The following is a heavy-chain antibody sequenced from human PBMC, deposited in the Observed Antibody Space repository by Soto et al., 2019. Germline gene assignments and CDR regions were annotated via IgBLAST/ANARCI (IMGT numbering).Heavy chain of an antibody. Sequence: QVQLVESGGGVVQPGRSLRLSCAASGFTFSSYGMHWVRQAPGKGLEWVAVISYDGSNKYYADSVKGRFTISRDNSKNTLYLQMNSLRAEDTAVYYFAKDGFTVTTATGYPTYYYGMDVWGQGTTVTVSS. V-gene: IGHV3-30*18. CDR2: ISYDGSNK. CDR3: AKDGFTVTTATGYPTYYYGMDV. J-gene: IGHJ6*02. D-gene: IGHD4-17*01. CDR1: GFTFSSYG.